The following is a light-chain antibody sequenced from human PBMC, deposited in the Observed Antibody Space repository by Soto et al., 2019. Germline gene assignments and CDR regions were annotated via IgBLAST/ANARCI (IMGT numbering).Light chain of an antibody. Sequence: QYVLTQPPSASGTPGQRVTISCSGSDSNIGSNHVYWYQQVPGTAPKFLIDSQDQRPSGVPDRFSGSKSGTSASLAISGLRSEDEADYYCASWEDSLTGWVFGGGTKLTVL. CDR2: SQD. J-gene: IGLJ3*02. CDR3: ASWEDSLTGWV. CDR1: DSNIGSNH. V-gene: IGLV1-47*02.